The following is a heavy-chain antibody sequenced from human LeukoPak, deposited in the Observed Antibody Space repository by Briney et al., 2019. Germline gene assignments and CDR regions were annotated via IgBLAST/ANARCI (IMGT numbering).Heavy chain of an antibody. CDR1: GFTFSSYA. V-gene: IGHV3-23*01. D-gene: IGHD1-1*01. CDR3: AKDATGTSDY. Sequence: PGGSLRLSCAASGFTFSSYAMTWVRQAPGKGLEWVSAIGGSGGSTYYAGSVKGRFTISGDNSKNTLYLQMNSLRAEDTAIYYCAKDATGTSDYWGQGTLVTVSS. CDR2: IGGSGGST. J-gene: IGHJ4*02.